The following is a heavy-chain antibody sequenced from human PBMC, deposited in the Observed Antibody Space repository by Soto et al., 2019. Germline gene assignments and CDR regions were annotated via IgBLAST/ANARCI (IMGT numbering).Heavy chain of an antibody. Sequence: SGTLCVTCIIRVRSMSVYYWSWMRQPAGERLEWIGRIYTSRTTDFNPSLKGRVTMSVDTSKNQFSLKLTSVTAADTALYYCAREDYYDTGYYVVWGQGTKVTVSS. CDR1: VRSMSVYY. CDR3: AREDYYDTGYYVV. D-gene: IGHD3-9*01. V-gene: IGHV4-4*07. CDR2: IYTSRTT. J-gene: IGHJ6*01.